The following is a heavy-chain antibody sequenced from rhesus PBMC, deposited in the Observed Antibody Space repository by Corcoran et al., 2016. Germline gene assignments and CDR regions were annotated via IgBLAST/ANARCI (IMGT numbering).Heavy chain of an antibody. Sequence: EVQLVESGGGLVQPGGSLRLSCAASGFTFSDYYMSWVRQAPVKGLEWVSSISSSSSYLYYADSVKGRFSISRDSAKNSLSLPMNSLKTEDSAVYYCTRSLSGYSYGYFDYWGQGVLVTVSS. CDR1: GFTFSDYY. CDR3: TRSLSGYSYGYFDY. D-gene: IGHD5-24*01. CDR2: ISSSSSYL. V-gene: IGHV3S16*01. J-gene: IGHJ4*01.